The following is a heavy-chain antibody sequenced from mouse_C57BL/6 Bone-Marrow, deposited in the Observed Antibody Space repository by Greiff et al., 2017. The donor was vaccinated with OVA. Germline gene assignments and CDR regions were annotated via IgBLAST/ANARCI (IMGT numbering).Heavy chain of an antibody. Sequence: VQLQQPGAELVRPGSSVKLSCKASGYTFTSYWMDWVKQRPGQGLEWIGNIYPSDSETHYNQKFKDKATLTVDKSSSTAYMQLSSLTSEDSAVYDCARGAYGKAAWFAYWGQGTLVTVSA. V-gene: IGHV1-61*01. CDR1: GYTFTSYW. CDR2: IYPSDSET. CDR3: ARGAYGKAAWFAY. J-gene: IGHJ3*01. D-gene: IGHD2-1*01.